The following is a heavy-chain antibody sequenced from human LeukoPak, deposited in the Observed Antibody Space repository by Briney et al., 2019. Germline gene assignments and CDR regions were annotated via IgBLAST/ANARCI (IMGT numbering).Heavy chain of an antibody. J-gene: IGHJ3*02. V-gene: IGHV1-2*02. CDR3: ARKGVKEMATIWYAFDI. CDR2: INPNSGGT. CDR1: GYTFTGYY. Sequence: GASVKVFCKASGYTFTGYYMHWVRQAPGQGLEWMGWINPNSGGTNYAQKFQGRVTMTRDTSISTAYMELSRLRSDDTAVYYCARKGVKEMATIWYAFDIWGQGTMVTVSS. D-gene: IGHD5-24*01.